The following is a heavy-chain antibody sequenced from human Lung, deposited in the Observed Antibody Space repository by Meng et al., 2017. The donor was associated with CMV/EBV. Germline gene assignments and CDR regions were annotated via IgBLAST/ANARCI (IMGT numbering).Heavy chain of an antibody. CDR3: AKVLARTRLPDD. CDR2: VDVSGGGT. V-gene: IGHV3-23*01. D-gene: IGHD2/OR15-2a*01. J-gene: IGHJ4*02. Sequence: GGSLRLSCAASGFTSSSYAMNWVRQAPGKGLEWVSAVDVSGGGTYYADSVKGRFTISRYNSKNTVYLQMDSLRAEDTAMYYCAKVLARTRLPDDWGQGTMVTGSS. CDR1: GFTSSSYA.